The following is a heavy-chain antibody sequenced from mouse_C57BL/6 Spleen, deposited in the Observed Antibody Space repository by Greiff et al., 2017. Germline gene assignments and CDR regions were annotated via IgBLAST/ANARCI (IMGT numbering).Heavy chain of an antibody. J-gene: IGHJ1*03. D-gene: IGHD1-1*02. CDR3: ARGGGYWYFDV. CDR2: IYPGDGDT. Sequence: QVQLQQSGPELVKPGASVKISCKASGYAFSSSWMNWVKQRPGKGLEWIGRIYPGDGDTNYNGKFKGKATLTADKSSSTAYMQLSSLTSEDSAVYCCARGGGYWYFDVWGTGTTVTVSS. V-gene: IGHV1-82*01. CDR1: GYAFSSSW.